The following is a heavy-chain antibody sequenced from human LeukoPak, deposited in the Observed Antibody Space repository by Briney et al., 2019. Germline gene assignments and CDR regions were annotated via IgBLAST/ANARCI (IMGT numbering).Heavy chain of an antibody. CDR2: ISFDGNNK. CDR1: GFTFSSYA. CDR3: AKSSYYDSSGYYREYYFDY. Sequence: GGSLRLSCEASGFTFSSYAMHWVRQAPGKGLEWVAVISFDGNNKSYADSVKGRFTISRDSSKSTLYLQMNSLRAEDTAVYYCAKSSYYDSSGYYREYYFDYWGQGTLVTVSS. V-gene: IGHV3-30-3*02. D-gene: IGHD3-22*01. J-gene: IGHJ4*02.